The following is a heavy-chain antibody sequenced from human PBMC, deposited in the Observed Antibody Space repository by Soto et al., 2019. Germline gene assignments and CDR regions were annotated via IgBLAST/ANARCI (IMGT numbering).Heavy chain of an antibody. D-gene: IGHD1-1*01. CDR2: TYYRSKWYN. Sequence: KQSQTLSLTCAISGDSVSSNSAAWNWLRQSPSRGLEWLGRTYYRSKWYNDYALSVKSRVTINPDTSRNHFSLQLNSVTPEDTAVYFCASGNYYFDYWGQGTLVTVSS. CDR3: ASGNYYFDY. CDR1: GDSVSSNSAA. V-gene: IGHV6-1*01. J-gene: IGHJ4*02.